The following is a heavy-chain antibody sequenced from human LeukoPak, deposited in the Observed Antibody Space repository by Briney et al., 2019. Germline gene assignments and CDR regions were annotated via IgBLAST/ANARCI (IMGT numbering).Heavy chain of an antibody. D-gene: IGHD2-21*02. CDR2: IFYSGTT. J-gene: IGHJ4*02. CDR1: GGSIGSYY. Sequence: SETLSLTCTVSGGSIGSYYWSWIRQPPGKGLEWIGYIFYSGTTSYNPSLKSRVTMSVDTSKNHFSLKLSSVTATDTAVYYCARANVVTAIDYWGQGTLVTVSS. CDR3: ARANVVTAIDY. V-gene: IGHV4-59*01.